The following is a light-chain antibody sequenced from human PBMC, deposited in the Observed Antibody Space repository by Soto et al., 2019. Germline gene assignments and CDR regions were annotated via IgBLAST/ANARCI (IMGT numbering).Light chain of an antibody. CDR2: DAS. J-gene: IGKJ5*01. CDR1: QTVKKF. V-gene: IGKV3-11*01. CDR3: QQRSNWPPIT. Sequence: EIVLTQSPATLSLSPGERATLSCRASQTVKKFLAWYHQKPGQPPRLLIYDASNRATGIPDRFSGSGSGTDFTLTVSSLEPEDSGVYFCQQRSNWPPITFGQGTRLEIK.